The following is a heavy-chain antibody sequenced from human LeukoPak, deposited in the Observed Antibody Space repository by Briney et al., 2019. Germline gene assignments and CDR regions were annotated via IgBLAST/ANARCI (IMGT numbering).Heavy chain of an antibody. CDR2: IYTSGST. CDR3: ARDRFDDSNGYYYHYYYYMDV. CDR1: GGPISSYY. Sequence: SETLSLTCTVSGGPISSYYWSWIRQPAGKGLEWIGRIYTSGSTNYNPSLKSRVTMSVETSKNQFSLKLSSVTAADTAVYYCARDRFDDSNGYYYHYYYYMDVWGKGTTVTVSS. J-gene: IGHJ6*03. D-gene: IGHD3-22*01. V-gene: IGHV4-4*07.